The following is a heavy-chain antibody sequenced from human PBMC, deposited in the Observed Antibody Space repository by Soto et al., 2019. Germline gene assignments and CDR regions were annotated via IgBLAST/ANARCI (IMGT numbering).Heavy chain of an antibody. CDR2: IIPILGIA. CDR1: GGTFSSYT. Sequence: SVKVSCKASGGTFSSYTISWVRQAPGQGLEWMGRIIPILGIANYAQKFQGRVTITADKSTSTAYMELSSLRSEDTAVYYCAREAMYYYDSSGYSDAFDIWGQGTMVTVSS. D-gene: IGHD3-22*01. V-gene: IGHV1-69*04. J-gene: IGHJ3*02. CDR3: AREAMYYYDSSGYSDAFDI.